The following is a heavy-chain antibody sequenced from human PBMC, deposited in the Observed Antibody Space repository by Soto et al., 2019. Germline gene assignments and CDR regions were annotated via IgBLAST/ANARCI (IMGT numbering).Heavy chain of an antibody. CDR3: ARDGTGLWFGELLAHYYYYYGMDV. J-gene: IGHJ6*02. D-gene: IGHD3-10*01. Sequence: SETLSLTCSVSGADINTYDGSWIRQPAGKGLEWIGRIYTSGSSNYNPSLKRRVTMSVDTSKNQFSLKLSSVTAADTAVYYCARDGTGLWFGELLAHYYYYYGMDVWGQGTTVTVSS. V-gene: IGHV4-4*07. CDR1: GADINTYD. CDR2: IYTSGSS.